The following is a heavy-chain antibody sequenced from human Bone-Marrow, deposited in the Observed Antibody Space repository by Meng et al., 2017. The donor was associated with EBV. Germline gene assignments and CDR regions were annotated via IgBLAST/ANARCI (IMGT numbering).Heavy chain of an antibody. Sequence: QVRLAESGPGLVTPSGPLSLTCAVAGGSISSSNWWSWVRQPPGKGLEWIGEIYHSGSTSYNPSLESRVTISVDKSKNQVSLKLSSVTAADTAVYYCAQRERWGLDPWGQGTLVTVSS. V-gene: IGHV4-4*02. CDR1: GGSISSSNW. CDR3: AQRERWGLDP. D-gene: IGHD3-16*01. CDR2: IYHSGST. J-gene: IGHJ5*02.